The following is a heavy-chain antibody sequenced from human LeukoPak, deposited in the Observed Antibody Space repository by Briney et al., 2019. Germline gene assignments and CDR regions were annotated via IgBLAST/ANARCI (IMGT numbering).Heavy chain of an antibody. CDR2: IYPGDSDT. CDR1: GYSFTSYW. Sequence: GESLKISCKGSGYSFTSYWIGWVRQMPGKGLEWMGIIYPGDSDTRYSPSFQGQVTISADKSISTAYLQWSSLKASDTAMYYCARLFGRDFWSGYYPYYFDYWGQGTLVTVSS. CDR3: ARLFGRDFWSGYYPYYFDY. D-gene: IGHD3-3*01. J-gene: IGHJ4*02. V-gene: IGHV5-51*01.